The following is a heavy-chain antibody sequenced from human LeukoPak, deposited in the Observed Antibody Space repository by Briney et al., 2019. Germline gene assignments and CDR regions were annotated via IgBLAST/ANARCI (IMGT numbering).Heavy chain of an antibody. CDR1: GGSISSYY. V-gene: IGHV4-59*08. J-gene: IGHJ4*02. Sequence: SETLSLTCTVSGGSISSYYWSWIRQPPGKGLEWIGYIYYSGSTNYNPSLKSRVTISVDTSKNQFSLKLSSVTAADTAVYYCXXLGDSSSSLLDYWGQGTLVTVSS. D-gene: IGHD6-6*01. CDR2: IYYSGST. CDR3: XXLGDSSSSLLDY.